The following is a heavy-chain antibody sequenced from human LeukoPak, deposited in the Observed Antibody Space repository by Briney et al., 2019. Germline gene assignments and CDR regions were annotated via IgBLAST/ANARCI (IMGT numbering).Heavy chain of an antibody. V-gene: IGHV3-33*01. CDR3: ARDYDSSGYYPWD. J-gene: IGHJ4*02. CDR1: GFTFSSYG. Sequence: PGGSLRLSCAASGFTFSSYGMHWVRQAPGKGLEWVAVIWYDGSNKYYADSVKGQFTISRDNSKNTLYLQMNSLRAEDTAVYYCARDYDSSGYYPWDWGQGTLVTVSS. CDR2: IWYDGSNK. D-gene: IGHD3-22*01.